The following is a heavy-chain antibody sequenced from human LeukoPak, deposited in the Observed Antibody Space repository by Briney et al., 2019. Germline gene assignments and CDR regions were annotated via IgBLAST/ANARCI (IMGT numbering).Heavy chain of an antibody. D-gene: IGHD3-10*01. V-gene: IGHV3-48*03. CDR3: AKDLHYGSADY. J-gene: IGHJ4*02. CDR2: ISYNSRSI. CDR1: GFMFSTHE. Sequence: PGGSLRLSCAASGFMFSTHEMNWVRQAPGKGLEWLPYISYNSRSIKYADSVKGRFTISRDNAKNALYLQMNSLRAEDTAVYYCAKDLHYGSADYWGQGTLVTVSS.